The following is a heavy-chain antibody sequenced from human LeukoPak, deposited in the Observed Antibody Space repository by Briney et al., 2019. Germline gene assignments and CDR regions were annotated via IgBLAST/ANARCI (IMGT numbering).Heavy chain of an antibody. J-gene: IGHJ3*02. CDR1: GGSISSYY. CDR3: ARYALWATMISHAFDI. Sequence: SETLSLTCTVSGGSISSYYWSWIRQPAGKGLEWIGRIYTSGSTYYNPSLKSRVTISVDTSKNQFSLKLSSVTAADTAVYYCARYALWATMISHAFDIWGQGTMVTVSS. V-gene: IGHV4-4*07. CDR2: IYTSGST. D-gene: IGHD3-22*01.